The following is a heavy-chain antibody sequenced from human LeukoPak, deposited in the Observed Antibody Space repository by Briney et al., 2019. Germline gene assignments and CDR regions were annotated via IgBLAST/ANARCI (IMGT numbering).Heavy chain of an antibody. Sequence: PSETLSLTCTVSGGSLSSSYWSWIRQPPGKGLEWIGYIYYIGSTNYNPSLKSRVTISVDTSKNQFSLKLTSVTAADTAVYYCAAGEDYWGQGTLVTVSS. J-gene: IGHJ4*02. D-gene: IGHD3-16*01. CDR2: IYYIGST. CDR3: AAGEDY. V-gene: IGHV4-59*01. CDR1: GGSLSSSY.